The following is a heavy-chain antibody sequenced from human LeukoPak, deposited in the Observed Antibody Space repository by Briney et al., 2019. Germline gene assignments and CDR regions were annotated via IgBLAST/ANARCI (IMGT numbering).Heavy chain of an antibody. Sequence: PGGSLRLSCAAFGLAFSGSAFIWVRQAPGKGLEWVSAIGPSGFTTYYADSVRGRFTISRDTSKNTLYLQMNSLRAEDTAVYYCARDSEGYSGYGTDYWGQGTLVTVSS. CDR1: GLAFSGSA. V-gene: IGHV3-23*01. D-gene: IGHD5-12*01. CDR3: ARDSEGYSGYGTDY. CDR2: IGPSGFTT. J-gene: IGHJ4*02.